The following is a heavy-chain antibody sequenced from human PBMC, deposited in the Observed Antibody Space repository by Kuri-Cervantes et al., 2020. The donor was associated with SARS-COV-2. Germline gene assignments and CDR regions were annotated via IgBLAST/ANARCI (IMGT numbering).Heavy chain of an antibody. D-gene: IGHD3-22*01. CDR3: AKVTRSGYFPFAFDI. V-gene: IGHV3-30*18. J-gene: IGHJ3*02. CDR2: ISYDGSNK. Sequence: LSLTCAASGFTFSSYGMHWVRQAPGKGLEWVAVISYDGSNKYYADSVKGRFTISRDNSKNTLYLQMNSLRAEDTAVYYCAKVTRSGYFPFAFDIWGQGTMVTVSS. CDR1: GFTFSSYG.